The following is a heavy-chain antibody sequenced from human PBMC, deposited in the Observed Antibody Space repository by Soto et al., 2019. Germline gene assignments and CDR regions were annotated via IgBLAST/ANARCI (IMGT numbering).Heavy chain of an antibody. Sequence: LETLSLTCSVSGGSLNNFYWNWIRQTAGKGLEWIGRIHASGNTNYNPSLKSRATLSVDTSKNQFSLKVRSVTTADTAVYYCARSSHKESWFDPWGQGTLVTVSS. CDR3: ARSSHKESWFDP. J-gene: IGHJ5*02. CDR2: IHASGNT. D-gene: IGHD6-19*01. V-gene: IGHV4-4*07. CDR1: GGSLNNFY.